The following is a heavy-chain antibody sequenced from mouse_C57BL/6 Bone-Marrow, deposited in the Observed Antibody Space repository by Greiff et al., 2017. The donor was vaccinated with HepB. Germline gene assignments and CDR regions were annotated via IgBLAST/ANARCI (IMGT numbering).Heavy chain of an antibody. CDR2: IYPGDGDT. V-gene: IGHV1-82*01. CDR3: ARGNYGSTWYFDV. J-gene: IGHJ1*03. CDR1: GYAFSSSW. Sequence: VKLMESGPELVKPGASVKISCKASGYAFSSSWMNWVKQRPGKGLEWIGRIYPGDGDTNYNGKFKGKATLTADKSSSTAYMQLSSLTSEDSAVYFCARGNYGSTWYFDVWGTGTTVTVSS. D-gene: IGHD1-1*01.